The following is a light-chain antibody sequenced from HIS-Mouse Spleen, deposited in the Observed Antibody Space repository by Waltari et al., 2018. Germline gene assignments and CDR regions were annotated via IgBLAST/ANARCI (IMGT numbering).Light chain of an antibody. V-gene: IGKV3-11*01. J-gene: IGKJ4*01. CDR2: DAS. CDR3: QQRSNWLT. CDR1: QSVSSY. Sequence: EIVLTQSPATLSLSPGERATLPGSASQSVSSYLAWYQQKPGQAPRLLIYDASNRATGIPARFSGSGSGTDFTLTISSLEPEDFAVYYCQQRSNWLTFGGGTKVEIK.